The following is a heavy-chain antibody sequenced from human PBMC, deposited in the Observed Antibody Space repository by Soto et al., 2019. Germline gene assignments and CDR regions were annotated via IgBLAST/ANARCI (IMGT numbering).Heavy chain of an antibody. CDR3: AKGRDTSTSGWLNWFDP. J-gene: IGHJ5*02. Sequence: GSLRLSCAASGFTFSSYAMTWVRQAPGKGLVWVSAISGGGGSTYYADSVKGRFTISRDNSKNTLYLQMNSLRAEDTAIYYCAKGRDTSTSGWLNWFDPWGQGTLVTVSS. CDR2: ISGGGGST. CDR1: GFTFSSYA. V-gene: IGHV3-23*01. D-gene: IGHD6-19*01.